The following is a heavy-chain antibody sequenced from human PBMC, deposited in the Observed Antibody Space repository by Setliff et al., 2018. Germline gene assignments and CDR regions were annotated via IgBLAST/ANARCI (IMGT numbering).Heavy chain of an antibody. CDR3: ARGPYYFDSGDYAY. Sequence: SETLSLTCAVYGGSFSGYYWSWIRQPPGKGLEWVGEINHNGDTYFNPSLKSRVTISVDTSNHQFSLKLSSVTTADTAVYYCARGPYYFDSGDYAYWGQGTLVTVSS. CDR1: GGSFSGYY. CDR2: INHNGDT. J-gene: IGHJ4*02. D-gene: IGHD3-22*01. V-gene: IGHV4-34*01.